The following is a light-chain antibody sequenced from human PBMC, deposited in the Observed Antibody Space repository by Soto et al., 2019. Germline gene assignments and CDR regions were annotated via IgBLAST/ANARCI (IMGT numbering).Light chain of an antibody. CDR3: SSYTSSSTYV. Sequence: QSVLTQPASVSGSPGQSITTSCTGTGSDVGGYDYVSWYQHHPGKAPKVMIYEVTNRPSGVSNRFSGSKSGNTASLTISGLLAEDEADYYCSSYTSSSTYVFGTGTKVTVL. CDR2: EVT. CDR1: GSDVGGYDY. V-gene: IGLV2-14*01. J-gene: IGLJ1*01.